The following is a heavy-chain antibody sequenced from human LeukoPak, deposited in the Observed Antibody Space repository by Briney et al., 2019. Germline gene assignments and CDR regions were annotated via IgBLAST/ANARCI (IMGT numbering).Heavy chain of an antibody. V-gene: IGHV3-53*01. CDR3: AAQGVFSHGGY. J-gene: IGHJ4*02. D-gene: IGHD3-16*01. CDR1: GFTVSNNY. Sequence: GGSLRLSCAASGFTVSNNYMSWVRQAPGKGLEWVSVIYSGGSTYYTDSVKGRFTISRDTSKNTLYLQMNSLRAEDTAVYYCAAQGVFSHGGYWGQGTLVAVSS. CDR2: IYSGGST.